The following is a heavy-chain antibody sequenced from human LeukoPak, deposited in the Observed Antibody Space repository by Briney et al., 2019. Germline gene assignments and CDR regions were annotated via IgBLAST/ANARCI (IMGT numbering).Heavy chain of an antibody. D-gene: IGHD4-11*01. CDR1: GYAFTSYY. V-gene: IGHV1-46*01. J-gene: IGHJ4*02. CDR2: INPSGGST. CDR3: ARDSGPTRSDFDY. Sequence: ASVTVSCKASGYAFTSYYMHWVRQAPGQGLEWMGIINPSGGSTSYAQKFQGRVTMTRDTSTSTVYMELSSLRSEDTAVYYCARDSGPTRSDFDYWGQGTLVTVSS.